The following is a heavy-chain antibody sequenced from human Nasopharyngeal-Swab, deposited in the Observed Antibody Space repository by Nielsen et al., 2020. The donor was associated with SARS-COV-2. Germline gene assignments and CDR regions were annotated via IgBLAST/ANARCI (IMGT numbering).Heavy chain of an antibody. CDR2: FSYDGSKR. J-gene: IGHJ4*02. Sequence: GESLKISCAAFGFTLSDYARHWVRQAPGKGLEWVALFSYDGSKRYFADSMKGRFSISRDNIKNMLYLQMDSLRPDDTAVYYCAKDHFYDSGSYDRLYFDFWGQGTLVTVSS. CDR1: GFTLSDYA. CDR3: AKDHFYDSGSYDRLYFDF. D-gene: IGHD3-10*01. V-gene: IGHV3-30*18.